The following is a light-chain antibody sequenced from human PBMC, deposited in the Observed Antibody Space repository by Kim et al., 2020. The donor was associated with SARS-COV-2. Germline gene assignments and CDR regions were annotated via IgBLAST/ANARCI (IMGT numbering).Light chain of an antibody. J-gene: IGKJ5*01. CDR1: QSVGRY. CDR3: QQRSNWPIT. V-gene: IGKV3-11*01. CDR2: DTS. Sequence: EIVLTQSPATLSLSPGERVILSCRASQSVGRYLAWYQQRPGQAPRLLIYDTSYRATGIPARFSGSGSGTDFTLTITSLDPEDSAVYYCQQRSNWPITLGQGTRLEIK.